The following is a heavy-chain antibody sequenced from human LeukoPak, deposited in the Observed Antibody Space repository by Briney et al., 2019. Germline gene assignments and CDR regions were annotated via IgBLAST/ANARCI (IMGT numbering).Heavy chain of an antibody. CDR2: INPNSGGT. V-gene: IGHV1-2*02. J-gene: IGHJ6*03. CDR3: ARGGYGDYYYYYYMDV. Sequence: VASVKVSCKASGYTFTGYYMHWVRQAPGQGLEWMGWINPNSGGTNYAQKFQGRVTMTRDTSISTAYMELSRLRSDDTAVYYCARGGYGDYYYYYYMDVWGKGTTVTVSS. D-gene: IGHD4-17*01. CDR1: GYTFTGYY.